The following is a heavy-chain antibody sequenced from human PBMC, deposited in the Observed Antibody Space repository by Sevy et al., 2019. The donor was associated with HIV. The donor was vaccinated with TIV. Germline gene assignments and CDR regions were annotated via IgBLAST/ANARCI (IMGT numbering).Heavy chain of an antibody. CDR1: GDSVSSNSAA. CDR3: AREEGSYCSSTRCYRGGLFAAAVDY. Sequence: SQTPSLTCAISGDSVSSNSAAWNWIRQSPSRGLEWLGRTYYRSKWYNDYAVSVKSRITINPDTSKNHFSLQLNSVTPEDTAVYYCAREEGSYCSSTRCYRGGLFAAAVDYWGQGTLVTVSS. V-gene: IGHV6-1*01. CDR2: TYYRSKWYN. J-gene: IGHJ4*02. D-gene: IGHD2-2*02.